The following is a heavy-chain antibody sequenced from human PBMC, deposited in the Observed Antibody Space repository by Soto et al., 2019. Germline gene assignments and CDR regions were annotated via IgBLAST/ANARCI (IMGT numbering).Heavy chain of an antibody. D-gene: IGHD5-18*01. CDR2: IWYDGSNK. CDR3: ARDQEDTAMVFDY. CDR1: GFTFSSYG. Sequence: QVQLVESGGGVVQPGRSLRLSCAASGFTFSSYGMHWVRQAPGKGLEWVAVIWYDGSNKYYADSVKGRFTISRDNSKNTLYLQMNSLRAEDTAVYYCARDQEDTAMVFDYWGQGTLVTVSS. J-gene: IGHJ4*02. V-gene: IGHV3-33*01.